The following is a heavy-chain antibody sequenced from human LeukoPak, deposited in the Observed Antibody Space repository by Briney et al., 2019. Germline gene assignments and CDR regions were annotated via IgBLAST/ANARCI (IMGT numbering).Heavy chain of an antibody. D-gene: IGHD6-13*01. Sequence: GGSQRLSCAASGFTISSYTMNWVRQAPGKGLEWVSSISGSSRHKYYADSVKGRFTISRDNAKNSLYLQMNSLRAEDTAVYYCARTANFAAGYYIDYWGQGTLVTVSS. V-gene: IGHV3-21*01. J-gene: IGHJ4*02. CDR3: ARTANFAAGYYIDY. CDR1: GFTISSYT. CDR2: ISGSSRHK.